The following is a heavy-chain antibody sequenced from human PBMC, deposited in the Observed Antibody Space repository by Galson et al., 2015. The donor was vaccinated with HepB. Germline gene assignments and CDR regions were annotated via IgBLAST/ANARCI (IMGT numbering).Heavy chain of an antibody. D-gene: IGHD6-19*01. Sequence: QSGAEVKKPGESLKISCKASGYTFTAYYMHWVRQAPGQGLEWMGRINPNSGGTNYAQKFQGRVTLTRDTSITTTYMELSSLRSDDTAVDYCARVGSVTVAGTYNWFDPWGQGTLVTVSS. V-gene: IGHV1-2*06. CDR2: INPNSGGT. J-gene: IGHJ5*02. CDR3: ARVGSVTVAGTYNWFDP. CDR1: GYTFTAYY.